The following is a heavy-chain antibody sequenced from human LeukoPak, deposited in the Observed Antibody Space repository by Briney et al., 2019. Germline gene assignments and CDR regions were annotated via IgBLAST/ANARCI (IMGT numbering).Heavy chain of an antibody. J-gene: IGHJ4*02. Sequence: SETLSLTCTVSGDSISSTIYYWGWIRQPPGKGLEWIRSSYYSGSTYYNPSLNTRLTISVDTSKNQYSLKLRSVTAADTAVYYCASLLMTTVTLGWGQGTLVTVSS. V-gene: IGHV4-39*01. CDR1: GDSISSTIYY. D-gene: IGHD4-11*01. CDR3: ASLLMTTVTLG. CDR2: SYYSGST.